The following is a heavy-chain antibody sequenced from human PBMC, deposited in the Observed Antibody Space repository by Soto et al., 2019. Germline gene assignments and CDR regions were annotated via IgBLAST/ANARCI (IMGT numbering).Heavy chain of an antibody. J-gene: IGHJ6*02. Sequence: GGSLRLSCAASGFTFSSYGMHWVRQAPGKGLEWVAVIWYDGSNKYYADYVKGRFTISRDNSQNTLYLQMNDLRDEDTVVYYCARLPGSLVSVLYIYPLDARESPSDVDIWGQGTTVTVSS. V-gene: IGHV3-33*01. CDR2: IWYDGSNK. CDR3: ARLPGSLVSVLYIYPLDARESPSDVDI. CDR1: GFTFSSYG. D-gene: IGHD2-21*02.